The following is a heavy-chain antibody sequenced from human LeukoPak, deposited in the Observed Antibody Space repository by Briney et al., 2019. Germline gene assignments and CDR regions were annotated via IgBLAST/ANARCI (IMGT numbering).Heavy chain of an antibody. J-gene: IGHJ4*02. V-gene: IGHV3-23*01. CDR1: GFTFSSYA. D-gene: IGHD3-16*02. CDR2: ISGSGGST. CDR3: ARTLRLGELSPFDY. Sequence: GGSLRLSCAASGFTFSSYAMSWVRQAPGKGLEWVSTISGSGGSTYYADSVKGRFTISRDNSKNTLYLQMNSLRAEDTAVYYCARTLRLGELSPFDYWGQGTLVTVSS.